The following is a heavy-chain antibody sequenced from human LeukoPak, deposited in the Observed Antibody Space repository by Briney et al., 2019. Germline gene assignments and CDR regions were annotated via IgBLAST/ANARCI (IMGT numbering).Heavy chain of an antibody. J-gene: IGHJ4*02. Sequence: ASVKVSCXASGYTFTDYYMHWVRQAHGQGLEWMAWINCNSGGKKYAQEFQGRVSMSRDTSIRIAYLELSRLRSDDTAVYYCARDLTIVGGVSDPRIRGHWGQGTLVTVSS. CDR2: INCNSGGK. CDR3: ARDLTIVGGVSDPRIRGH. V-gene: IGHV1-2*02. CDR1: GYTFTDYY. D-gene: IGHD3-3*01.